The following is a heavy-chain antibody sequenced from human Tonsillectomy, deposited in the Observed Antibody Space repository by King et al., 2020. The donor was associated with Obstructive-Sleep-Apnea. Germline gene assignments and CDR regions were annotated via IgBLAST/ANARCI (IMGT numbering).Heavy chain of an antibody. D-gene: IGHD3-16*02. CDR2: ISGSGGST. CDR1: GFTFSSYA. J-gene: IGHJ4*02. CDR3: GKAHADYDYVWGSYRWFDY. Sequence: VQLVESGGGLVQPGGSLRLSCAASGFTFSSYAMSWVRQAPGKGLEWVSAISGSGGSTYNADSAKGRFTISRDNSKNTLYLQMNSLRAEDTALYHCGKAHADYDYVWGSYRWFDYWGQGTLVTVSS. V-gene: IGHV3-23*04.